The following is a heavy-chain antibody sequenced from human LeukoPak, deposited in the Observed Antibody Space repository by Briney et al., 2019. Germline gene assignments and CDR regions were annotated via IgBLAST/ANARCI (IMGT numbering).Heavy chain of an antibody. J-gene: IGHJ3*02. D-gene: IGHD1-26*01. CDR2: IYSGGST. Sequence: GGSLRLSCAASGFTVSSNYMSWVRQAPGKGLEWVSVIYSGGSTYYADSVKGRFTISRDSSKNTLYLQMNSLGAEDTAVYYCARGASEGSYSYAFDIWGQGTMVTVSS. V-gene: IGHV3-66*01. CDR3: ARGASEGSYSYAFDI. CDR1: GFTVSSNY.